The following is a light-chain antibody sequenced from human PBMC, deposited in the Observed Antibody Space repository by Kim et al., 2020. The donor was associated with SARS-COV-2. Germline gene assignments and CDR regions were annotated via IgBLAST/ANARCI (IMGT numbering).Light chain of an antibody. Sequence: SLGERATPSCRASQSVSDNLALYQQNPGQAPRLLIYGASTRATGIPARFSGSGSGTEFTLTISSLQSEDSAVYYCQQYDDWPPWTFGQGTKVDIK. CDR3: QQYDDWPPWT. CDR1: QSVSDN. V-gene: IGKV3-15*01. CDR2: GAS. J-gene: IGKJ1*01.